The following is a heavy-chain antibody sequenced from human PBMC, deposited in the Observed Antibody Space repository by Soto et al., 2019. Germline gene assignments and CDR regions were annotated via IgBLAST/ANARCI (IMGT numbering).Heavy chain of an antibody. CDR2: IYPGDSDT. J-gene: IGHJ6*02. CDR1: GYSFTSYW. CDR3: ARRGRSAGDYYYYYGMDV. V-gene: IGHV5-51*01. Sequence: GESLKISCNGSGYSFTSYWIGWVRQMPGKGLEWMGIIYPGDSDTRYSPSFQGQVTISADKSISTAYLQWSSLKASDTAMYYCARRGRSAGDYYYYYGMDVWGQGTKATVYS.